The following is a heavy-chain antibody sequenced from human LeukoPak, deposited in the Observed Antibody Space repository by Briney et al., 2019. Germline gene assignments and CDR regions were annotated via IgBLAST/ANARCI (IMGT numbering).Heavy chain of an antibody. D-gene: IGHD3-22*01. CDR1: GFTFSRYP. J-gene: IGHJ4*02. CDR3: ARNYYDSSAYYYFDY. Sequence: GGSLRLSCSASGFTFSRYPMHWVRQAPGKGLEWVSLIYSGGGTYYADSVKGRFTISRDNSKNTLYLQMNSLRAEDTAVYYCARNYYDSSAYYYFDYWGQGTLVTVSS. CDR2: IYSGGGT. V-gene: IGHV3-66*01.